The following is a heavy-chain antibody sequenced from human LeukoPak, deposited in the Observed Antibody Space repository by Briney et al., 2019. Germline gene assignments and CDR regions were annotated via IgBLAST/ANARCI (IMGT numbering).Heavy chain of an antibody. V-gene: IGHV3-7*01. Sequence: VGSLRLSCAASGFTFSSYWMSWVRQAPGKGLEWVANIKQDASEKYYVDSVKGRFTISRDNAKNSLYLQMNYLRAEDTAVYYCAREYGGSYFFDYWGQGTLVTVSS. CDR3: AREYGGSYFFDY. CDR2: IKQDASEK. D-gene: IGHD1-26*01. CDR1: GFTFSSYW. J-gene: IGHJ4*02.